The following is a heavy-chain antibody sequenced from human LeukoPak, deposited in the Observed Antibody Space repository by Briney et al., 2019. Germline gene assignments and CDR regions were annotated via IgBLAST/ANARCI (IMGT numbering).Heavy chain of an antibody. Sequence: GGSLRLSCAASGFTVSNNFMNWVRQAPGKGLEWVSVIFDVGNTYYADSVKDRFTISRDNSKNTLYLQMNSLRVEDTAVYYSTRDAPAGGKLDSWGQGTLVTVSS. V-gene: IGHV3-66*01. D-gene: IGHD4-23*01. CDR3: TRDAPAGGKLDS. CDR1: GFTVSNNF. J-gene: IGHJ4*02. CDR2: IFDVGNT.